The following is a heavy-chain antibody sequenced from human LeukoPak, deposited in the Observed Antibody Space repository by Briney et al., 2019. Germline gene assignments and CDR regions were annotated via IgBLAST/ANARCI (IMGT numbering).Heavy chain of an antibody. CDR3: AKSYYGSGSYGVVSWFDP. Sequence: GGSLRLPCAASGFTFSSYAMSWVRQAPGKGLEWVSAISGSGGSTYYADSVKGRFTISRDNSKNTLYLQMNSLRAEDTAVYYCAKSYYGSGSYGVVSWFDPWGQGTLVTVSS. CDR2: ISGSGGST. V-gene: IGHV3-23*01. J-gene: IGHJ5*02. CDR1: GFTFSSYA. D-gene: IGHD3-10*01.